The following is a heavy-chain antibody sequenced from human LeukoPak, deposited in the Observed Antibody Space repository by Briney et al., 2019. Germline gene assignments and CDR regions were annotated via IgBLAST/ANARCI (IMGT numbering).Heavy chain of an antibody. D-gene: IGHD2-15*01. CDR1: GDSISSYY. CDR3: ARVPRYCSGGSCYSEYYFDY. V-gene: IGHV4-4*07. Sequence: SETLSLTCTVSGDSISSYYWSWIRQPAGKGLEWIGRMYPSGGINYNSSLKSRVTISVGTSKHQFSLKLSSVTAADTAVYYCARVPRYCSGGSCYSEYYFDYWGQGTPVAVSS. J-gene: IGHJ4*02. CDR2: MYPSGGI.